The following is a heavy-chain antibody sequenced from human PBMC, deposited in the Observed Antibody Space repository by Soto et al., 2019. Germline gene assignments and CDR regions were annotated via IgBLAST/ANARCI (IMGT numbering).Heavy chain of an antibody. CDR3: AKDHYYDSSGYYYSFDY. Sequence: GGSLRLSCAASGFTFSSYAMSWVRQAPGKGLEWVSAISGSGGSTYYADSVKGRFTISRDNSKNTLYLQMNSLRAEDTAVYYCAKDHYYDSSGYYYSFDYWGQGTLVTVSS. CDR2: ISGSGGST. V-gene: IGHV3-23*01. D-gene: IGHD3-22*01. J-gene: IGHJ4*02. CDR1: GFTFSSYA.